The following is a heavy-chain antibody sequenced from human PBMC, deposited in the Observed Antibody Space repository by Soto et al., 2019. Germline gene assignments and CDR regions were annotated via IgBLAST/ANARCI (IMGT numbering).Heavy chain of an antibody. V-gene: IGHV3-33*01. CDR1: GFSFSKHA. Sequence: GGSLRLSCAASGFSFSKHAMNWVRQAPGKGLEWVTVIWHDGSHAYYADSVKGRFTISRDNSKNTLYLQMDSLRVEDTAVFFCASETFSGSSSLHSCGQGTHGTGSS. CDR2: IWHDGSHA. J-gene: IGHJ4*02. CDR3: ASETFSGSSSLHS. D-gene: IGHD6-6*01.